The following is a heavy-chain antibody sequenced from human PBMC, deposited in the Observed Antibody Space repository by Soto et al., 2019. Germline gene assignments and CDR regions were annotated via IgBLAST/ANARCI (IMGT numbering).Heavy chain of an antibody. Sequence: SETLSLTCAVYGGSFSGYYWSWIRQPPGKGLEWIGEINHSGSTNYNPSLKSRVTISVDTSKNQFSLKLSSVTAADTAVYYCARVRFPDYYDSSGYYRDFDYWGQGTLVTVSS. J-gene: IGHJ4*02. CDR1: GGSFSGYY. CDR2: INHSGST. V-gene: IGHV4-34*01. D-gene: IGHD3-22*01. CDR3: ARVRFPDYYDSSGYYRDFDY.